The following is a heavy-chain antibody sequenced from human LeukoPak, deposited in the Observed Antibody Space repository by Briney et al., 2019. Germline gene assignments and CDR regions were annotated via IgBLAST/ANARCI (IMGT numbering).Heavy chain of an antibody. CDR1: GGSISSGGYY. Sequence: SETLSLTCTVSGGSISSGGYYWSWIRQHPGKGLEWIGYIYYSGSTYYNPSLKSRVTISVDTSKNQFSLKLSSVTAADTAVYYCARAVAGTAQIDYWGQGTLVTVSS. V-gene: IGHV4-31*03. CDR2: IYYSGST. D-gene: IGHD6-19*01. CDR3: ARAVAGTAQIDY. J-gene: IGHJ4*02.